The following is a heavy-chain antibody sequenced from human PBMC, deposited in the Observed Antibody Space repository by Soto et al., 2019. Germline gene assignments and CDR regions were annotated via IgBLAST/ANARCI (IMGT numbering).Heavy chain of an antibody. D-gene: IGHD6-13*01. CDR3: ARSPRSSPYFDF. Sequence: GESLKISCQCSGYTFSNFWIGWVRQLLGQGLEWMGIIYPGDHETRYSPSFLGKVTISAETSINTAYLQWSSLEASDSAFYFCARSPRSSPYFDFWGQGALVTVSS. J-gene: IGHJ4*02. CDR1: GYTFSNFW. CDR2: IYPGDHET. V-gene: IGHV5-51*01.